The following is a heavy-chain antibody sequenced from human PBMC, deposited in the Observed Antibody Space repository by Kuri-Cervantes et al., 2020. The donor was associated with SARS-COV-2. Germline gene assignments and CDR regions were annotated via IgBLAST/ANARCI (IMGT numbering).Heavy chain of an antibody. Sequence: ESLKISCTVSGGSISSSSYYWGWIRQPPGKGLEWIGSIYYSGSTYYNPSLKSRVTISVDTSKNQLSLKLSSVTAADTAVYYCARHFGSGSYSYGVDYWGQGTLVTVSS. J-gene: IGHJ4*02. CDR3: ARHFGSGSYSYGVDY. CDR2: IYYSGST. D-gene: IGHD3-10*01. CDR1: GGSISSSSYY. V-gene: IGHV4-39*01.